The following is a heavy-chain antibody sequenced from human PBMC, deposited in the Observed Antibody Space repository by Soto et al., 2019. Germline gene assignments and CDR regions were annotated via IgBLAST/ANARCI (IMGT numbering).Heavy chain of an antibody. J-gene: IGHJ3*01. CDR3: ARSLTGPYGAFDL. CDR1: EFTFRSYW. D-gene: IGHD1-20*01. Sequence: EVQLVDSGGGLVQPGGSLRLSCAASEFTFRSYWMHWVRQSPGKGLVWVSRISGDGSSTNYADSVKGRFTISRDNAKNTVYLQIDSLRAEDTAVYYCARSLTGPYGAFDLWGQGTIVTVSS. V-gene: IGHV3-74*01. CDR2: ISGDGSST.